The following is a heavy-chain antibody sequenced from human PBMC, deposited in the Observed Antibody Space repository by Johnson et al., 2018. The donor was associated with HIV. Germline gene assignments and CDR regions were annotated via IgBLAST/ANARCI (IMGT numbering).Heavy chain of an antibody. J-gene: IGHJ3*02. CDR2: IRYDGSNK. CDR1: GFTFSSYG. Sequence: VESGGGVVLPGGSLRLSCAASGFTFSSYGMYWVRQAPGKGLEWVAFIRYDGSNKYYADSVKGRFTISRDNSKNTLYLQMNSLRAEDTAVYYCAYPREGSSWSNDAFDIWGQGTMVTVSS. CDR3: AYPREGSSWSNDAFDI. V-gene: IGHV3-30*02. D-gene: IGHD6-13*01.